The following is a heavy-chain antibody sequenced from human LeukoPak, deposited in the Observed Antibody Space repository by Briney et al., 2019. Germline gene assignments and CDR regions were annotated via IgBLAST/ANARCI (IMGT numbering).Heavy chain of an antibody. V-gene: IGHV3-30*18. CDR3: AKCAAAAGTLSSYGMDI. J-gene: IGHJ6*02. D-gene: IGHD6-13*01. Sequence: PGRSLRLSCAASGFTFSSYGMHWVRQAPGKGLEWVAAVSYDGSKKYFADSVKGRFTISRDNSRNTLYLQMNSLRAEDTAVYYCAKCAAAAGTLSSYGMDIWGQGTTVTVS. CDR2: VSYDGSKK. CDR1: GFTFSSYG.